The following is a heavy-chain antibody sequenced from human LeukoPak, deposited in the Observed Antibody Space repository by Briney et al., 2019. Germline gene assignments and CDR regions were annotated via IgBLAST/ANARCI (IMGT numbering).Heavy chain of an antibody. CDR3: ARHRSGSYWRAFDI. J-gene: IGHJ3*02. CDR2: FYYSGST. D-gene: IGHD1-26*01. Sequence: AETLSLTCTVSGGSISGYYWSWIRQPPGKGLEWIGYFYYSGSTNYNPSLKSRVTISVDTSKNQFSLKLSSVTAADTAVYYCARHRSGSYWRAFDIWGQGTMVTVSS. V-gene: IGHV4-59*08. CDR1: GGSISGYY.